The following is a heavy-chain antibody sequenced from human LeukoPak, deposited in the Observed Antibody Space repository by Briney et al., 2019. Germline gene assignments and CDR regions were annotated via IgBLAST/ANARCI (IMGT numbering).Heavy chain of an antibody. V-gene: IGHV3-30-3*01. CDR3: ARGRWEYCDNTNCTPPDY. D-gene: IGHD2-2*01. J-gene: IGHJ4*02. CDR1: GFTFSNYA. Sequence: GGSLRLSCEVSGFTFSNYAMHWVRQAPGKGLEWVAFISYDGINKFCADSVKGRFSISRDNSKNTLYLQMNSLRVEDTALYYCARGRWEYCDNTNCTPPDYWGQGTLVTVSS. CDR2: ISYDGINK.